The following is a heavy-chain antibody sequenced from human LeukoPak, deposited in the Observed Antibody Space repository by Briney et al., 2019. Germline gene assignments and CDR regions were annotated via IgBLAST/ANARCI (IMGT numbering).Heavy chain of an antibody. Sequence: KPSETLSLTCTVSGGSISSGSYYWGWIRQPPGKGLEWIGSIFHSGSTYYNPSLKSRVTLSIDTSKNQFSLRLNSVTATDTAIYYCARGGYGSGTLEARYWGQGALVTVSS. CDR1: GGSISSGSYY. J-gene: IGHJ4*02. D-gene: IGHD3-10*01. CDR2: IFHSGST. V-gene: IGHV4-39*07. CDR3: ARGGYGSGTLEARY.